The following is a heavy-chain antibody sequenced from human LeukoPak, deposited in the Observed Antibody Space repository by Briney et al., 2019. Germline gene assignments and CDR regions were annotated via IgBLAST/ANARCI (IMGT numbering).Heavy chain of an antibody. D-gene: IGHD4-17*01. CDR3: ARVPYYGDYQGYFDY. Sequence: SETLSLTCTVSGGSINSYYWSWIRQPPGKGLEWIGYIYYSGSTNYNPSLKSRVTISVDTSKNQFSLKLSSVTAADTAVYYCARVPYYGDYQGYFDYWGQGTLVTVSS. CDR1: GGSINSYY. V-gene: IGHV4-59*08. J-gene: IGHJ4*02. CDR2: IYYSGST.